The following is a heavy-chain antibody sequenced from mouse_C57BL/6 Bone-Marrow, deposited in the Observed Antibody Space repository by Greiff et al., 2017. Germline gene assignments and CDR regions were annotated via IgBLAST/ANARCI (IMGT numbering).Heavy chain of an antibody. CDR2: IDPENGDT. CDR3: TTELRYY. D-gene: IGHD1-1*01. CDR1: GFNIKDDY. V-gene: IGHV14-4*01. Sequence: VQLQQSGAELVRPGASVKLSCTASGFNIKDDYMHWVKQRPEQGLEWIGWIDPENGDTEYASKFQGKATITADTSSNTAYLQLSSLPSEDTAVYYCTTELRYYWGQGTTLTVSS. J-gene: IGHJ2*01.